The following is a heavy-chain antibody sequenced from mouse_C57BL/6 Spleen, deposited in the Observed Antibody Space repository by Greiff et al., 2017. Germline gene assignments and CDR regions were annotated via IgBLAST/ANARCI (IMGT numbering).Heavy chain of an antibody. CDR2: ISYDGSN. J-gene: IGHJ1*03. CDR1: GYSITSGYY. D-gene: IGHD2-4*01. CDR3: ARIYYDYDFEGFDV. V-gene: IGHV3-6*01. Sequence: EVQLQQSGPGLVKPSQSLSLTCSVTGYSITSGYYWNWIRQFPGNKLEWMGYISYDGSNNYNPSLKNRISITRDTSKNQFFLKLNSVTTEDTATYYCARIYYDYDFEGFDVWGTGTTVTVSS.